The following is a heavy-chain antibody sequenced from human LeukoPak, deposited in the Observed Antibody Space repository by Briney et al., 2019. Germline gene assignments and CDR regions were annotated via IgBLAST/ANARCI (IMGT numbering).Heavy chain of an antibody. Sequence: GASVKVSCKPSGYTFTSYYMHWVRQAPGQGLEWMGIINPSGGSTSYAQKFQGRVTMTRDTSTSTVYMELTIFMPEDTAVYYCARDNIVVIPAASGKHHNLDYWGQGTLVTVSS. D-gene: IGHD2-2*01. CDR1: GYTFTSYY. CDR2: INPSGGST. J-gene: IGHJ4*02. CDR3: ARDNIVVIPAASGKHHNLDY. V-gene: IGHV1-46*01.